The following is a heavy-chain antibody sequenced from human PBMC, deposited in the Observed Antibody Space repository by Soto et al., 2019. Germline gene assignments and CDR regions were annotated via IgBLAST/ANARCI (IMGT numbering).Heavy chain of an antibody. CDR1: GLKFDDYA. CDR3: AKDIHSSSFVYYSMDV. D-gene: IGHD6-13*01. J-gene: IGHJ6*02. CDR2: INWNSGNI. Sequence: SLRLSCVASGLKFDDYAMHWVRQAPGKGLEWVSGINWNSGNIGYADSVKGRFTISRDNAKNSLYLQMNSLRADDTALYFCAKDIHSSSFVYYSMDVWGQGTTVTVSS. V-gene: IGHV3-9*01.